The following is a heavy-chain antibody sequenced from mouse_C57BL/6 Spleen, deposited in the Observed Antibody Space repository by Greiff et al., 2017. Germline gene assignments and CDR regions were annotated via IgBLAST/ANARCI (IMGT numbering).Heavy chain of an antibody. J-gene: IGHJ2*01. CDR3: ARGDY. V-gene: IGHV3-6*01. Sequence: DVKLQESGPGLVKPSQSLSLTCSVTGYSITSGYYWNWIRQFPGNKLEWMGYISYDGSNNYNPSLKNRISITRDTSNKQFFLKLNSVTTEDTATYYCARGDYWGQGTTLTVSS. CDR2: ISYDGSN. CDR1: GYSITSGYY.